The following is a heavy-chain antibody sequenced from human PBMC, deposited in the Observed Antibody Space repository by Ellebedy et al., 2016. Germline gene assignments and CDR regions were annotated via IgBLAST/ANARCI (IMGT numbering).Heavy chain of an antibody. Sequence: SETLSLTXTVSGGSVSSGSYYWSWIRQPPGQGLEWIGEINHSGSTNYKSSLKSRVTLSVDTSRNQFSLKLSSVTAADTAVYYCARAPYYDILTGYFHDSFDIWGQGTTVTVSA. V-gene: IGHV4-61*01. CDR2: INHSGST. D-gene: IGHD3-9*01. J-gene: IGHJ3*02. CDR1: GGSVSSGSYY. CDR3: ARAPYYDILTGYFHDSFDI.